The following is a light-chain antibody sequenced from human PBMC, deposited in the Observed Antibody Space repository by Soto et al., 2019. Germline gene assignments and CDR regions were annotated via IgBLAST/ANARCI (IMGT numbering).Light chain of an antibody. CDR1: QDIRNF. Sequence: DIQMTQSPPSLSASVGDRVTITCRASQDIRNFVAWYQQKPGKAPKLLIYAASTLQSGVPSRFSGSGSGTDFTLTITGLQPEDVATYSCQKYSSVPVFGPGTKVEIK. CDR2: AAS. J-gene: IGKJ3*01. V-gene: IGKV1-27*01. CDR3: QKYSSVPV.